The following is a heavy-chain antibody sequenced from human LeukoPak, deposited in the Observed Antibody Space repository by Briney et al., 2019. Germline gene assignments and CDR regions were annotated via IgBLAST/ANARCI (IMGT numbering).Heavy chain of an antibody. CDR3: ARGGGYDSSGPRDY. J-gene: IGHJ4*02. CDR2: INHSGST. Sequence: ASETLSLTCAVYGGSFSGYYWSWIRQPPGKGLEWIGEINHSGSTNYNPSLKSRVTISVDTSKNQFSLKLSSVTAADTAVYYCARGGGYDSSGPRDYWGQGTLVTVSS. V-gene: IGHV4-34*01. D-gene: IGHD3-22*01. CDR1: GGSFSGYY.